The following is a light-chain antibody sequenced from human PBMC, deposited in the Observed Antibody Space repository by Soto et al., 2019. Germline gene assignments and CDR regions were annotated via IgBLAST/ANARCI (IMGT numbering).Light chain of an antibody. CDR2: WAS. J-gene: IGKJ1*01. CDR3: QQYYSTPWT. V-gene: IGKV4-1*01. Sequence: DIVMTQSPDSLAVSLGERATINCKSSQSVLYNSNNKNYLAWYQQKPGQPPKLLIYWASIRESGVPDRFSGGGSGTDFTLTISSLQAEDVAVYYCQQYYSTPWTFGQGTKVEIK. CDR1: QSVLYNSNNKNY.